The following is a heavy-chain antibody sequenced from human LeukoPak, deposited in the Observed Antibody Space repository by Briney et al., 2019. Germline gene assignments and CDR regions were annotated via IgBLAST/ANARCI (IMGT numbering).Heavy chain of an antibody. CDR1: GFTFSSYS. D-gene: IGHD3-22*01. Sequence: GGSLGLSCAASGFTFSSYSMNWVRQAPGKGLEWVSSIRFTGSYIYYADSVKGRFTISRDNAKNSLYLQMNSLRAEDTAVYYCARDGPGDNYDSSGYYASYFDYWGQGTLVTVSS. CDR2: IRFTGSYI. V-gene: IGHV3-21*01. CDR3: ARDGPGDNYDSSGYYASYFDY. J-gene: IGHJ4*02.